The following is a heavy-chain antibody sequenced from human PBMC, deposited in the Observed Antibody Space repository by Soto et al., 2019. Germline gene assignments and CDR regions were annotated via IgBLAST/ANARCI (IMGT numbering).Heavy chain of an antibody. D-gene: IGHD2-2*01. CDR3: ARDLPRTITSSTSYPV. J-gene: IGHJ4*02. V-gene: IGHV1-46*03. CDR1: GYTFTSYY. Sequence: ASVKVSCKASGYTFTSYYMHWVRQAPGQGLEWMGIINPSGGSTSYAQKFQGRVTMTRDTSTSTVYMELSSLRSEDTAVYYCARDLPRTITSSTSYPVWGQGTLVTGSS. CDR2: INPSGGST.